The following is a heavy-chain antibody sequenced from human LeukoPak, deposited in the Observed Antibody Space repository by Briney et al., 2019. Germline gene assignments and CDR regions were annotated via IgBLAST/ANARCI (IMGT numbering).Heavy chain of an antibody. CDR1: GYTFTSYG. Sequence: GASVKVSCKASGYTFTSYGISWVRQAPGQGLEWMGWISSYSGNTNYAQKLKGRVTITTDTSTSTAYMELTSLRADDTAVYFCARMEWTTHYDVFHIWGEGPMVSVSS. V-gene: IGHV1-18*01. CDR2: ISSYSGNT. CDR3: ARMEWTTHYDVFHI. J-gene: IGHJ3*02. D-gene: IGHD3-3*01.